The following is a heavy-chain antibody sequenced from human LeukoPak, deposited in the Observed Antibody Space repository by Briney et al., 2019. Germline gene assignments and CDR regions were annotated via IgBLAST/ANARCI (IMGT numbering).Heavy chain of an antibody. Sequence: ASVKVSCKASGYTFTNYDINWVRQASGQGLEWMGWMNPNSGNTGSAQKFQGRVTMTSNTSISTAYMELSSLRSEDTAVYYCSRGLRREQQLLRAFDYWGQGTPVTVSS. D-gene: IGHD6-13*01. J-gene: IGHJ4*02. CDR3: SRGLRREQQLLRAFDY. CDR1: GYTFTNYD. V-gene: IGHV1-8*01. CDR2: MNPNSGNT.